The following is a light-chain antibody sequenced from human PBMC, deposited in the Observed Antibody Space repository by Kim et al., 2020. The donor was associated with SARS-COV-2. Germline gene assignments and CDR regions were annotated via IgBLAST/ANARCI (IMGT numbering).Light chain of an antibody. CDR3: AVWDDSLSGWV. Sequence: QSVLTQPPSASGTPGQRVLISCSGGSSNLQSNYVYWYQQFPGAAPKILIYRTNQRPSGVPDRFSASKSGPSASLVISGLRSEDEATYYCAVWDDSLSGWVFGGGTKVTVL. CDR2: RTN. J-gene: IGLJ3*02. CDR1: SSNLQSNY. V-gene: IGLV1-47*01.